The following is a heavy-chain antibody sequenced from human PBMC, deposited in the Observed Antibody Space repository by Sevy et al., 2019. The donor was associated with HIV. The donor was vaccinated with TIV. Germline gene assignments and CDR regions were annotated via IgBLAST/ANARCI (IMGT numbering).Heavy chain of an antibody. Sequence: GGSLRLSCVVSGFSVSSNYMSWVRQAPGKGLEWVSGISWNSGSIGYADSVKGRFTISRDNAKNSLYLQMNSLRAEDTALYYCAKDRAAAVLYYFDYWGQGTLVTVSS. V-gene: IGHV3-9*01. J-gene: IGHJ4*02. D-gene: IGHD6-13*01. CDR1: GFSVSSNY. CDR2: ISWNSGSI. CDR3: AKDRAAAVLYYFDY.